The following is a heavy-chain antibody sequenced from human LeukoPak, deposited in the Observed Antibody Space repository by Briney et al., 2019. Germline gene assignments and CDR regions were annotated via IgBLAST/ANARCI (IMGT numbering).Heavy chain of an antibody. V-gene: IGHV4-31*03. J-gene: IGHJ4*02. CDR3: AREGEDCSGGSCYSKFDY. D-gene: IGHD2-15*01. CDR1: GGSVSSGSYY. CDR2: IYYSGST. Sequence: PSETLSLTCTVSGGSVSSGSYYWSWVRQPPGKGLEWIGYIYYSGSTYYNPSLKSRVTISVDTSKNQFSLKLSSVTAADTAVYYCAREGEDCSGGSCYSKFDYWGQGTLVTVSS.